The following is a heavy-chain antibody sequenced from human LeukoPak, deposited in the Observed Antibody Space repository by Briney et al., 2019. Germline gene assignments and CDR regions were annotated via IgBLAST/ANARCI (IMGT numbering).Heavy chain of an antibody. Sequence: GGSLRLSCTASGFTFGDYAMSWFRQAPGKGLEWVGFIRSKAYGGTTEYAASVKGRFTISRDDSKSIAYLQMNSLKTEDTAVYYCIRNYYDSSGYPFDYWGQGTLVTVSS. CDR2: IRSKAYGGTT. D-gene: IGHD3-22*01. CDR3: IRNYYDSSGYPFDY. CDR1: GFTFGDYA. V-gene: IGHV3-49*03. J-gene: IGHJ4*02.